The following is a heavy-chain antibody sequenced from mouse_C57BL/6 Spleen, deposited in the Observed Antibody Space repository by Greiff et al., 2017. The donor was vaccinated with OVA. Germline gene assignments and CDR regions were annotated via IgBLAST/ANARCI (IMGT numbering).Heavy chain of an antibody. CDR1: GYTFTSYW. D-gene: IGHD4-1*01. CDR2: IDPSDSYT. V-gene: IGHV1-69*01. Sequence: QVQLQQPGAELVMPGASVKLSCKASGYTFTSYWMHWVKQRPGQGLEWIGEIDPSDSYTNYNQKFKGKSTLTVDKSSSTAYMQLSSLTSEDSAVYYCARASPNWEEDYWGQGTTLTVSS. J-gene: IGHJ2*01. CDR3: ARASPNWEEDY.